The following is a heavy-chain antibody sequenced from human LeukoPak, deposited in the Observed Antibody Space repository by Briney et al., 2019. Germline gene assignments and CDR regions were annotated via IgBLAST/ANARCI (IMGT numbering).Heavy chain of an antibody. Sequence: PGGSLRLSCAASGFTLSSYAMHWVRQAPGKGRERVAVISYDGSNKYYADSVKGRFTISRDNSKNTLYLQMNSLRAEDTAVYYCARVHGSGSPWGQGTLVTVSS. CDR2: ISYDGSNK. D-gene: IGHD3-10*01. CDR1: GFTLSSYA. V-gene: IGHV3-30*01. J-gene: IGHJ5*02. CDR3: ARVHGSGSP.